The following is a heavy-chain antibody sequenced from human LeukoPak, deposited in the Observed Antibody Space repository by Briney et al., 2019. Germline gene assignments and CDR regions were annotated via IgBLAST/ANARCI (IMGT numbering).Heavy chain of an antibody. Sequence: SETLSLTCAVYGGSFSGYYWSWIRQPPGKGLEWIGEINHSGSTNYNPSLKSRVTISVDTSKNQFSLKLSSVTAADTAVYYCARGKTKKYYYGSGSYPYFDYWGQETLVTVSS. CDR3: ARGKTKKYYYGSGSYPYFDY. D-gene: IGHD3-10*01. V-gene: IGHV4-34*01. CDR2: INHSGST. CDR1: GGSFSGYY. J-gene: IGHJ4*02.